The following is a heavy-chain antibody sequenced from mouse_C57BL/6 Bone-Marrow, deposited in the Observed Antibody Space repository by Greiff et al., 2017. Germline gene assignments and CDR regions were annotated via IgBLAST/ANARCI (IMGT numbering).Heavy chain of an antibody. Sequence: VQLQESGAELARPGASVKLSCKASGYTFTSYGISWVKQRTGQGLEWIGEIYPRSGNTYYTEKFKGKATLTADKSSSTAYMELRSLTSEDSAVYFCARSGSSLSWFAYWGQGTLVTVSA. CDR1: GYTFTSYG. V-gene: IGHV1-81*01. D-gene: IGHD1-1*01. CDR3: ARSGSSLSWFAY. J-gene: IGHJ3*01. CDR2: IYPRSGNT.